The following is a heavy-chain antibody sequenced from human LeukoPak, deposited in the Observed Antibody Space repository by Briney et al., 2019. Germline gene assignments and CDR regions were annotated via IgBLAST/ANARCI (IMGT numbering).Heavy chain of an antibody. D-gene: IGHD1-26*01. J-gene: IGHJ4*02. CDR2: INPNSGGT. CDR1: GYTFTDYY. V-gene: IGHV1-2*02. CDR3: ARDRVVGATDVDY. Sequence: ASVTVSFKASGYTFTDYYMHGVGQAPGQGGEGMGWINPNSGGTNYAQKFQGRVTITRDTSISTAYMELSRLRSDDTAVYYCARDRVVGATDVDYWGQGTLVTVSS.